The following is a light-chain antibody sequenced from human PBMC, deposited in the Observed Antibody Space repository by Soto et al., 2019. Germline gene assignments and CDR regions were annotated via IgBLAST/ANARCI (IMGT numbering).Light chain of an antibody. CDR1: QGISSY. CDR2: AAS. CDR3: QQLNSYPFT. V-gene: IGKV1-9*01. J-gene: IGKJ5*01. Sequence: IQLTQSPSSLSASVGDRVTITCRASQGISSYLAWYQQKPGKAPKLLIYAASTLQSGVPSRFSGSGFGIVFTLTFSSLQPEDFATYYCQQLNSYPFTFGQGTRLEIK.